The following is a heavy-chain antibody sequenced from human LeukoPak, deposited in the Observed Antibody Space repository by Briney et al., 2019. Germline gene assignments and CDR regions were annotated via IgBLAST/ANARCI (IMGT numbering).Heavy chain of an antibody. J-gene: IGHJ4*02. Sequence: GGSLRLSCAASGFTFSSYAMTWVRQAPGKGLEWVSGISGSGGSTYYADSVKGRFTISRDNSKNTLYLQMNSLRAEDTAAYYCAKREYDSGGYMMGYWGQGTLVIVSS. CDR2: ISGSGGST. V-gene: IGHV3-23*01. CDR3: AKREYDSGGYMMGY. D-gene: IGHD3-22*01. CDR1: GFTFSSYA.